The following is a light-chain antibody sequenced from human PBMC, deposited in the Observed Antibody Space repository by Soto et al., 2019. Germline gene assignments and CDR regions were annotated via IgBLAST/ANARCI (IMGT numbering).Light chain of an antibody. CDR2: GAS. J-gene: IGKJ2*01. V-gene: IGKV3-20*01. CDR1: QSLSSTY. CDR3: QQYGSSPLYT. Sequence: EVVLTQSPGTLSLSPGERATLSCRASQSLSSTYLAWYQQKPGQAPRLLIYGASSRATGIPDRFSGSGSGTHFTLTISRLEPEDFAVYYCQQYGSSPLYTFGQGTKLEIK.